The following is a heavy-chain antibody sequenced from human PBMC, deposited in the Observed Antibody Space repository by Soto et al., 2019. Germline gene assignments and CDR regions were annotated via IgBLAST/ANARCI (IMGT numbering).Heavy chain of an antibody. CDR3: AREMVPSTVENDAFDI. CDR1: GFTFSSYA. CDR2: ISYDGSNK. J-gene: IGHJ3*02. D-gene: IGHD4-17*01. V-gene: IGHV3-30-3*01. Sequence: QVQLVESGGGVVQPGRSLRLSCAASGFTFSSYAMHWVRQAPGKGLEWVAVISYDGSNKYYADSVKGRFTISRDNSKNRLYLQMNSLRAEDTAVYYCAREMVPSTVENDAFDIWGQGTMVTVSS.